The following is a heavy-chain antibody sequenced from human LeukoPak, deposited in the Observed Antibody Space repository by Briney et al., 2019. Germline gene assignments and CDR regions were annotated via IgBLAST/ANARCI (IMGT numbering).Heavy chain of an antibody. J-gene: IGHJ4*02. CDR1: GFTFSDYY. CDR3: ARSGSWSYFDY. V-gene: IGHV3-11*06. Sequence: GGSLRLSCAASGFTFSDYYMSWIRQAPGKGLEWVSYISSSSSYTNYADSVKGRFTISRDNAKNSLYLQMNSLRAEDTAVYYCARSGSWSYFDYWGQGTLVTVSS. D-gene: IGHD3-10*01. CDR2: ISSSSSYT.